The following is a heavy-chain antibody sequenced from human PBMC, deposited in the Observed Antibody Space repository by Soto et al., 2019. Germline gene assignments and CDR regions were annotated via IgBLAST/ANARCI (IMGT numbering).Heavy chain of an antibody. V-gene: IGHV4-30-4*01. CDR3: ARERPDGPRLEP. D-gene: IGHD6-6*01. Sequence: QVQLQESGPGLVKPSQTLSLTCTVSGGSISSGDYYWSWIRQPPGKGLEWIGYIYYSGNTYYSPSLKSRVTISVDPSKNQFSLKLSSVTAADTAVYYCARERPDGPRLEPWGQGTLVTVSS. CDR1: GGSISSGDYY. CDR2: IYYSGNT. J-gene: IGHJ5*02.